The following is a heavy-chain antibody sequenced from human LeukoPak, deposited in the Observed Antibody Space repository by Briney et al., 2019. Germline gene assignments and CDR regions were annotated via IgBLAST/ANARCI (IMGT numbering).Heavy chain of an antibody. D-gene: IGHD5-24*01. J-gene: IGHJ5*02. Sequence: GASVKVSCKASGGTFSSYAISWVRQAPGQGLEWMGGIIPIFGTANYAQKFQGRVTITADKSTSTAYMELSSLRSEDTAVYYCARDSRMATIMPDVYWFDPWGQGTLVTVSS. CDR3: ARDSRMATIMPDVYWFDP. CDR2: IIPIFGTA. CDR1: GGTFSSYA. V-gene: IGHV1-69*06.